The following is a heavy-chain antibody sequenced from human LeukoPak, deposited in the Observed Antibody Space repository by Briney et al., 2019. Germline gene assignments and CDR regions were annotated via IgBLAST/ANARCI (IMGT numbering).Heavy chain of an antibody. V-gene: IGHV3-21*01. CDR3: ARVVAGTGFFY. Sequence: PGGSLRLSCAASGFTFSSYTMNSVRQAPGKGLEWVSSISSSSSHIYYADTVKGRFTISRDNAKNSLYLQMNSLRAEDTAVYYCARVVAGTGFFYWGQGTLVTVSS. J-gene: IGHJ4*02. CDR1: GFTFSSYT. D-gene: IGHD6-13*01. CDR2: ISSSSSHI.